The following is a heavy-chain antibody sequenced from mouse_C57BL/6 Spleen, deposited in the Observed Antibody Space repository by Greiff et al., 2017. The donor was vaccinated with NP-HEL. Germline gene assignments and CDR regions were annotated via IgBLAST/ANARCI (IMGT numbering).Heavy chain of an antibody. D-gene: IGHD1-1*01. CDR1: GYTFTDYN. CDR3: ARERTSSDFDY. CDR2: INPNNGGN. J-gene: IGHJ2*01. V-gene: IGHV1-22*01. Sequence: EVKLQESGPELVKPGASVKMSCKASGYTFTDYNMHWVKQRHGKSLEWIGYINPNNGGNSYNQKFKGKATLTVNKSSSTAYMELRSLTAEDSAVYYCARERTSSDFDYWGQGTTLTVSS.